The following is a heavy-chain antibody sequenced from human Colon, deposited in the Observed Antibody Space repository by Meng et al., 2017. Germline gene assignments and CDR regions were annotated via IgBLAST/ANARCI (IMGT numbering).Heavy chain of an antibody. V-gene: IGHV3-30*04. Sequence: VTLVHSGGGVVQPGTSLRLSCCASGCNSRKLGLPWVRQAPGKGLEWVAAVTYDGKKQYYADSVKGRFIISRDNSDNTLYLQMGSLKPEDTAIYYCAKEWSSSYAYYDAWGQGTLVTVSS. CDR2: VTYDGKKQ. D-gene: IGHD3-16*01. J-gene: IGHJ5*01. CDR1: GCNSRKLG. CDR3: AKEWSSSYAYYDA.